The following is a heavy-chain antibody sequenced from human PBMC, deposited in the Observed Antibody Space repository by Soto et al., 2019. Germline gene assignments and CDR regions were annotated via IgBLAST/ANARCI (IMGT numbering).Heavy chain of an antibody. CDR3: ARTRRGSSSPLDY. Sequence: GGSLRLSCAASGFTFSSYSMNWVRQAPGKGLEWVSSISSSSSYIYYADSVKGRFTISRDNAKNSLYLQMNSLRAEDTAVYYCARTRRGSSSPLDYWGQGTLVTVSS. CDR1: GFTFSSYS. J-gene: IGHJ4*02. V-gene: IGHV3-21*01. D-gene: IGHD6-6*01. CDR2: ISSSSSYI.